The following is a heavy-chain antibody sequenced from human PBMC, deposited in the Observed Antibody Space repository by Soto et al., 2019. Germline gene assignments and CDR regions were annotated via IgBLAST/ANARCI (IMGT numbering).Heavy chain of an antibody. Sequence: GASVKGSSKASGYTFPSHYMHWVRQAPGQGLEWMGIINPSGGSTSYAQKFQGRVTMTRDTSTSTVYMELSSLRSEDTAVYYCARDRPRYCSSTSCSDYYYYGMDVWGQGTTVTVSS. V-gene: IGHV1-46*01. J-gene: IGHJ6*02. CDR2: INPSGGST. CDR3: ARDRPRYCSSTSCSDYYYYGMDV. D-gene: IGHD2-2*01. CDR1: GYTFPSHY.